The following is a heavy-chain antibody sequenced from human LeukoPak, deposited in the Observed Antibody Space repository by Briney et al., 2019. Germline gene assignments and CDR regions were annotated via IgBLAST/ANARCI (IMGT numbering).Heavy chain of an antibody. Sequence: GGSLRLSCVASGFTLRSYVMNWVRQTPGKGLEWVSSISGSGDSTFYADSVKGRFSISRDNSENTLYLQMNSLRAEDTAVYYCAKGSWELHLYWGQGTLVTVSS. CDR3: AKGSWELHLY. CDR2: ISGSGDST. CDR1: GFTLRSYV. J-gene: IGHJ4*02. V-gene: IGHV3-23*01. D-gene: IGHD1-26*01.